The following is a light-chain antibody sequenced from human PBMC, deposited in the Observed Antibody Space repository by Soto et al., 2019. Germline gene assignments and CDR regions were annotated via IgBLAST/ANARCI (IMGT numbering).Light chain of an antibody. CDR3: QQYGSSPQT. V-gene: IGKV3-20*01. Sequence: IVLTQSPGTLSLSPGERATLSCRASQSVSSSYLAWYQQKPGQAPRLLIYGASSRATGIPDRFSGSGSGTAFTLTISRLEPEDFAEYYCQQYGSSPQTFGQGTKLEIK. J-gene: IGKJ2*01. CDR1: QSVSSSY. CDR2: GAS.